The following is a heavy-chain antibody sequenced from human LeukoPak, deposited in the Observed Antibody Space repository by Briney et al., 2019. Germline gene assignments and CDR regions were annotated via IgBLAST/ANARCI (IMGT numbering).Heavy chain of an antibody. V-gene: IGHV3-74*01. CDR1: GSTFSRYW. D-gene: IGHD3-10*01. J-gene: IGHJ4*02. Sequence: GGSLRLSCAASGSTFSRYWMHWARQAPGKGLVWASRVKSDGSDTIYADSVKGRFTISRDNAKNTLYLQMDSLRAEDTAVYYCTTGIGNYYYYWGQGTLVTVAS. CDR3: TTGIGNYYYY. CDR2: VKSDGSDT.